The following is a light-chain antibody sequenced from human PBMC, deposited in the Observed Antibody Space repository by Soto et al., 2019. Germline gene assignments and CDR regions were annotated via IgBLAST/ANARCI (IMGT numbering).Light chain of an antibody. Sequence: IQMAQTPSSPSGPLGEKVTITCRASQTISSWLAWYQQKPGKAPKLLIYKASTLKSGVPSRFSGSGSGTEFTLTISSLQPEDFASYFCLQVYSFPRTFGLGTKVDI. CDR3: LQVYSFPRT. CDR2: KAS. V-gene: IGKV1-5*03. CDR1: QTISSW. J-gene: IGKJ1*01.